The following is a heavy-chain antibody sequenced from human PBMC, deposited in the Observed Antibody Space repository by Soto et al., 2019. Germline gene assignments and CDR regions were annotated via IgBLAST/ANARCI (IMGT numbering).Heavy chain of an antibody. CDR1: GGSISSGAYY. CDR3: ARVGISSSDAFDI. CDR2: IYYSGNT. D-gene: IGHD6-6*01. V-gene: IGHV4-31*03. Sequence: QVQLQESGPGLVKPSQTLSLTCTVSGGSISSGAYYWSWIRQHPGEALEWIGYIYYSGNTYYNPSLKSRVMLSVDTSKNQFSLRLSSVTAADTAVYYCARVGISSSDAFDIWGHGTMVTVSS. J-gene: IGHJ3*02.